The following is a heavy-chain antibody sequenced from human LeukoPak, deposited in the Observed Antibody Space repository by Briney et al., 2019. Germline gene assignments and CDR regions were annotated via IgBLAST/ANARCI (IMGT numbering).Heavy chain of an antibody. Sequence: SETLSLTCAVYGGSFSGYYWSWIRQPPGQGLEWIAYIHSSGYTNYNPYLQRRVTISVDTSKNQFSLKVASVTAADTAIYYCAQRQGPTSGSYDYFDPWGPGAPVTVSS. J-gene: IGHJ5*02. D-gene: IGHD1-26*01. CDR1: GGSFSGYY. CDR2: IHSSGYT. V-gene: IGHV4-4*09. CDR3: AQRQGPTSGSYDYFDP.